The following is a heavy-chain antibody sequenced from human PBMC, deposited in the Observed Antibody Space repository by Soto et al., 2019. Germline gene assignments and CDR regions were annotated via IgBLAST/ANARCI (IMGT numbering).Heavy chain of an antibody. Sequence: QVQLVESGGGVVQPGRSLRLSCAASGFAFNNYSMHWVRQAPGKGLEWVAITSMDGSNKYYADSVKGRFTISRDNSKGILYLQMSSLRPEDTAVYFCARDRVPYVYFYYGMDVWGQGATVTVSS. V-gene: IGHV3-30-3*01. CDR2: TSMDGSNK. D-gene: IGHD3-10*02. CDR3: ARDRVPYVYFYYGMDV. CDR1: GFAFNNYS. J-gene: IGHJ6*02.